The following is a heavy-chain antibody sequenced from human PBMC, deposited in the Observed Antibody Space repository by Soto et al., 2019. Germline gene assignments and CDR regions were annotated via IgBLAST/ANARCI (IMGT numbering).Heavy chain of an antibody. D-gene: IGHD5-18*01. CDR1: GFTFSSYG. CDR2: ITYDGSNK. Sequence: QVQLVESGGGVVQPGRSLRLSCAASGFTFSSYGMHWVRQAPGKGLEWVAVITYDGSNKYYADSVKGRFTISRDNAKNTMYLQMNSLTADDTAEYYCAKDYQESYCYGGFDSWGQGTLVTVSS. J-gene: IGHJ4*02. V-gene: IGHV3-30*18. CDR3: AKDYQESYCYGGFDS.